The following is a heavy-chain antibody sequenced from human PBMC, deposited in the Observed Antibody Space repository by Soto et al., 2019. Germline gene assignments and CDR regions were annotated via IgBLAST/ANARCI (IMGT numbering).Heavy chain of an antibody. CDR2: THNSGNT. D-gene: IGHD6-19*01. V-gene: IGHV4-59*08. CDR1: GGSVSSDY. CDR3: ARGGWYEDH. Sequence: SETLSLTCTVSGGSVSSDYWSWIRQPPGKGLEWIGYTHNSGNTDYNPSLKSRVTISLDASRNEFSLSLRSVTAADTAVYYCARGGWYEDHWGQGTLVTVSS. J-gene: IGHJ4*02.